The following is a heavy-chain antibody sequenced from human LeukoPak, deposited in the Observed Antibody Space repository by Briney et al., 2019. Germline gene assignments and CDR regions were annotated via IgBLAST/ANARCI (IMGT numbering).Heavy chain of an antibody. Sequence: PGRSLRLSCAASGFTFSSYAMHWVRQAPGKGLEWVAVMSYDGSNKYYADSMKGRFTISRDNSKNTLYLQMNSLRAEDTAVYYCARRGYSYGSTGYYFDYWGQGTLVTVSS. CDR1: GFTFSSYA. CDR2: MSYDGSNK. J-gene: IGHJ4*02. D-gene: IGHD5-18*01. V-gene: IGHV3-30-3*01. CDR3: ARRGYSYGSTGYYFDY.